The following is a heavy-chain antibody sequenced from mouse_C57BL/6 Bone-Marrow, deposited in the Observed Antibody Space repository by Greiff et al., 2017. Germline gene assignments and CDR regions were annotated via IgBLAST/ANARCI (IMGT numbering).Heavy chain of an antibody. J-gene: IGHJ2*01. V-gene: IGHV5-17*01. CDR1: GFTFSDYG. CDR3: ARSYGSSLYYFDY. D-gene: IGHD1-1*01. CDR2: ISSGSSTI. Sequence: EVQLVESGGGLVKPGGSLKLSCAASGFTFSDYGMHWVRQAPEKGLEWVAYISSGSSTIYYADTVKGRFTISRDNAKNTLFLQMTSLRSEDTAMYYCARSYGSSLYYFDYWGQGTTLTVSS.